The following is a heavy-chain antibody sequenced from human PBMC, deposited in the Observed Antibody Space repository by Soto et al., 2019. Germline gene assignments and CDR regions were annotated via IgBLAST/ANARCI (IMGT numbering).Heavy chain of an antibody. D-gene: IGHD5-18*01. V-gene: IGHV3-73*02. Sequence: EVEVVESGGGLVQPGGSLKLSSAASGFSLSGSFIHWVRQASGKGPEWVGRIASRAHNYATAYGTSVQGRFTVSRDDSLNTAYLQMNALKTEDTAVYFCAGLMDTLFERFDYWGRGILVTVSA. J-gene: IGHJ4*02. CDR1: GFSLSGSF. CDR3: AGLMDTLFERFDY. CDR2: IASRAHNYAT.